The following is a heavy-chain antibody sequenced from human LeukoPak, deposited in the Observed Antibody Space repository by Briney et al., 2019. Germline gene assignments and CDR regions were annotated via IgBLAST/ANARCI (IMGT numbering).Heavy chain of an antibody. Sequence: GGSQRLSCAASGFTFSSYAMSWVRQAPGKGLEWVSAISGSGGSTYYADSVKGRFTISRDNSKNTLYLQMNSLRAEDTAVYYCAKHSGGSCYSAFDYWGQGTLVTVSS. D-gene: IGHD2-15*01. V-gene: IGHV3-23*01. CDR2: ISGSGGST. CDR3: AKHSGGSCYSAFDY. J-gene: IGHJ4*02. CDR1: GFTFSSYA.